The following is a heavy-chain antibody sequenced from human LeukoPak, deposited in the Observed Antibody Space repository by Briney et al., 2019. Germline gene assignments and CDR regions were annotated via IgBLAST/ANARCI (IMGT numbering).Heavy chain of an antibody. CDR2: ISGSGGST. J-gene: IGHJ4*02. CDR3: AKSSRAPMTTAILNPFDY. CDR1: GFTFSSYA. D-gene: IGHD4-17*01. Sequence: GGSLRLSCAASGFTFSSYAMSWVRQAPGKGLEWVSAISGSGGSTYYADSVKGRFTISRDNSKNTLYLQMNSLRAEDTAVYYCAKSSRAPMTTAILNPFDYWGQGTLVTVSS. V-gene: IGHV3-23*01.